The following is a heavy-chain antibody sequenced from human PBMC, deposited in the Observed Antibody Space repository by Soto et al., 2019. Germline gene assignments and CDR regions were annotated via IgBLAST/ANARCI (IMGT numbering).Heavy chain of an antibody. CDR3: ARDDPFSSSSIYSSSRNWFDP. CDR1: GYTFTGYY. Sequence: GASVKVSCKASGYTFTGYYMHWVRQAPGQGLEWMGWINPNSGGTNYAQKFQGRVTMTRDTSISTAYMELSRLRSEDTAVYYCARDDPFSSSSIYSSSRNWFDPWGQGTLVTVSS. D-gene: IGHD6-13*01. V-gene: IGHV1-2*02. J-gene: IGHJ5*02. CDR2: INPNSGGT.